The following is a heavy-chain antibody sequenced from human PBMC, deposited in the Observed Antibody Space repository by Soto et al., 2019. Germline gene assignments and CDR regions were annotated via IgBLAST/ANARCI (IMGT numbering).Heavy chain of an antibody. J-gene: IGHJ1*01. CDR3: AHLLLLWFGELSAEYFQH. Sequence: QITLKESGPTLVKPTQTLTLTCTFSGFSLSTSGVGVGWIRQPPGKALEWLALIYWDDGKRYSPSLKSRLTIATDPSKNQVVLTITIVDPVDTDTYYCAHLLLLWFGELSAEYFQHLGQGTLVNVSS. CDR2: IYWDDGK. CDR1: GFSLSTSGVG. V-gene: IGHV2-5*02. D-gene: IGHD3-10*01.